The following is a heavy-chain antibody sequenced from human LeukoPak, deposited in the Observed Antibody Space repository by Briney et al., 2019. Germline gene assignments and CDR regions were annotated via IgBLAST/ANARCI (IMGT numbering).Heavy chain of an antibody. V-gene: IGHV4-31*03. J-gene: IGHJ4*02. D-gene: IGHD6-13*01. CDR1: AGSISSGGYY. CDR2: IYYSGST. CDR3: ARDGEIAAAGTLDE. Sequence: PSETLSLTCTVSAGSISSGGYYWSWIRQHPGKGLEWIGYIYYSGSTYYNPSLKSRVTISVDTSKNQFSLNLSSVTAADTAVYYCARDGEIAAAGTLDEWGEGSLVTVS.